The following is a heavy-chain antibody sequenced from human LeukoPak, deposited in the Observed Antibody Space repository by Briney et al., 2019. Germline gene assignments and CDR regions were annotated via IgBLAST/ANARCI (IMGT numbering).Heavy chain of an antibody. V-gene: IGHV3-9*01. Sequence: PGGSLRLSCAASGFTFDDYAMHWVRQAPGKGLEWVSGISWNSGSVGYADSVKGRFTISRDNAKNSLYLQMNSLRAEDTALYYCAKGYSGGYLGDFDYWGQGTLVTVSS. CDR2: ISWNSGSV. J-gene: IGHJ4*02. CDR3: AKGYSGGYLGDFDY. CDR1: GFTFDDYA. D-gene: IGHD1-26*01.